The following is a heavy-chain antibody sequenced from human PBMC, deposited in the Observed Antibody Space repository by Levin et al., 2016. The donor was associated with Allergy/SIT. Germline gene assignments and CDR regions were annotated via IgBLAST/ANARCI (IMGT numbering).Heavy chain of an antibody. Sequence: SETLSLTCAVYGGSFTGSYWTWIRQPPGKGLEWIGEINHVGSVTYNASLKSRLTMSVDTTKNHFSLKLTSVTAADTALYFCARLQYPTTRGTDCWGQGTLVTVSS. J-gene: IGHJ4*02. D-gene: IGHD5-24*01. CDR3: ARLQYPTTRGTDC. V-gene: IGHV4-34*01. CDR1: GGSFTGSY. CDR2: INHVGSV.